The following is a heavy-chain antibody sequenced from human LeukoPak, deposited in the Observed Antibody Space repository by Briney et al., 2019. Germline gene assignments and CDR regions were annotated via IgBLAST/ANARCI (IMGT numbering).Heavy chain of an antibody. Sequence: PGRSLRLSCAEAGFTFSSYGMHWVRQAPGKGLEWVAVIWYDGSNKYYADSVKGRFTISRDKSKNTLYLQMNSLRGEDTAVYYCARDCGGDCYSEYFQHWGQGTLVTVSS. V-gene: IGHV3-33*01. CDR1: GFTFSSYG. CDR3: ARDCGGDCYSEYFQH. CDR2: IWYDGSNK. D-gene: IGHD2-21*02. J-gene: IGHJ1*01.